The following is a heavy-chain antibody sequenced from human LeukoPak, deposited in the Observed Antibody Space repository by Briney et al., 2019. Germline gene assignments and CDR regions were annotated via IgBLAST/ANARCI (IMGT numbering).Heavy chain of an antibody. V-gene: IGHV4-39*01. D-gene: IGHD1-26*01. Sequence: SETLSLTCTASGGSISSSSYYWGWIRQPPGKGLEWIGSIYYSGSTYYNPSLKSRVTISVDTSKNQLSLKLSSVTAADTAVYYCASRSGGYSAPYYYYYGMDVWGQGTTVTVSS. J-gene: IGHJ6*02. CDR1: GGSISSSSYY. CDR3: ASRSGGYSAPYYYYYGMDV. CDR2: IYYSGST.